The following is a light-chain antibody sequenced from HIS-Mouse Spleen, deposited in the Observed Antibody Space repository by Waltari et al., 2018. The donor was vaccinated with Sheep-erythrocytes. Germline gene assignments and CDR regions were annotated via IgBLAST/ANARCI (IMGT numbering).Light chain of an antibody. Sequence: DIVMTQSPLSLPVTPGEPASISCRSSQSLLHSNGYNYLDWYLQKPGQSPQLLIYLGSNRASGVPDRFSGSGSGTDFTLKISRVEAEDVGVYYCMQALQTPIFTFGLGPKWISN. J-gene: IGKJ3*01. V-gene: IGKV2-28*01. CDR3: MQALQTPIFT. CDR2: LGS. CDR1: QSLLHSNGYNY.